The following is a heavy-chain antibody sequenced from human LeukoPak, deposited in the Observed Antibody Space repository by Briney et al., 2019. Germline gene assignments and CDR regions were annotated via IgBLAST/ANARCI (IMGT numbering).Heavy chain of an antibody. CDR2: MSADSATT. Sequence: GGSLRLSCAASGFNFGSSSMTWVRQAPGKGLEWVSVMSADSATTFYADSVKGRFTISRDNSKNTLYLQMNSLRAEDTAVYYCAKVSSDYYGTLGAFDIWGQGTMVTVSS. CDR3: AKVSSDYYGTLGAFDI. V-gene: IGHV3-23*01. CDR1: GFNFGSSS. D-gene: IGHD3-10*01. J-gene: IGHJ3*02.